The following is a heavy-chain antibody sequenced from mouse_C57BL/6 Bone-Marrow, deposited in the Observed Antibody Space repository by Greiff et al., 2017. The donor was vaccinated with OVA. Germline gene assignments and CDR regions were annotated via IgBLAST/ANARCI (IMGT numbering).Heavy chain of an antibody. Sequence: VQVVESGPGLVAPSQSLSITCTVSGFSLTSYAISWVRQPPGKGLEWLGVIWTGGGTKYNSALKSRLSISKDNSKSQVFLKMNSLQTDDTARYYCARRGDVWYFDVWGTGTTVTVSS. CDR3: ARRGDVWYFDV. CDR2: IWTGGGT. CDR1: GFSLTSYA. J-gene: IGHJ1*03. V-gene: IGHV2-9-1*01. D-gene: IGHD3-3*01.